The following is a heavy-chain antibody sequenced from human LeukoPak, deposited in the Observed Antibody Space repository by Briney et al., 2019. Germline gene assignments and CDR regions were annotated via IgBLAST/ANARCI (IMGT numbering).Heavy chain of an antibody. CDR2: INPSGTTT. J-gene: IGHJ5*02. CDR3: ARDNSVGDYAWWFDP. CDR1: GYTLTTHY. V-gene: IGHV1-46*01. D-gene: IGHD1-26*01. Sequence: ASVKVSCKASGYTLTTHYMHWLRQALGQGLEWMGLINPSGTTTNYAQKFRGRVTMTRDLSTSTDYMELSSLRSDDTAVYFCARDNSVGDYAWWFDPWGQGTLVTVSS.